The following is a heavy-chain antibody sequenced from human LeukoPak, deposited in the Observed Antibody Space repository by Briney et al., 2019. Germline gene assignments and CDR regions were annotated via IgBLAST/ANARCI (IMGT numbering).Heavy chain of an antibody. CDR3: ARGPVGAGTFDY. V-gene: IGHV1-69*04. Sequence: SVKVSCKASGGTFSSYAISWVRQAPGQGLEWMGRIIPILGIANYAQKFQGRVTITADKSTSTAYMELSSLRSEDTAACYCARGPVGAGTFDYWGQGTLVTVSS. J-gene: IGHJ4*02. D-gene: IGHD1-26*01. CDR2: IIPILGIA. CDR1: GGTFSSYA.